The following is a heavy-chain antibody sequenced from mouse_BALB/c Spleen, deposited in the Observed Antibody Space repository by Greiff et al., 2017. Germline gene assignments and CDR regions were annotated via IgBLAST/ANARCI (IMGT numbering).Heavy chain of an antibody. D-gene: IGHD1-1*01. J-gene: IGHJ4*01. Sequence: EVKLQESGGGLVQPGGSLKLSCAASGFTFSSYGMSWVRQTPDKRLELVATINSNGGSTYYPDSVKGRFTISRDNAKNTLYLQMSSLKSEDTAMYYCARDRDYGSSYAMDYWGQGTSVTVSS. CDR1: GFTFSSYG. V-gene: IGHV5-6-3*01. CDR3: ARDRDYGSSYAMDY. CDR2: INSNGGST.